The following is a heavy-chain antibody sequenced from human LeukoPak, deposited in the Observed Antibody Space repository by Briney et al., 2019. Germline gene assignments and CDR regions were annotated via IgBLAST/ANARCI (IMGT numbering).Heavy chain of an antibody. V-gene: IGHV5-51*01. CDR1: GYSFTSYW. Sequence: GESLKISCKGSGYSFTSYWIGWVRQMPGKGLEWMGIIYPGDSDTRYSPSFQGQATISADKSISTAYLQWSSLKASDTAMYYCARVPDNNDSSGYFDYWGQGTLVTVSS. CDR2: IYPGDSDT. D-gene: IGHD3-22*01. CDR3: ARVPDNNDSSGYFDY. J-gene: IGHJ4*02.